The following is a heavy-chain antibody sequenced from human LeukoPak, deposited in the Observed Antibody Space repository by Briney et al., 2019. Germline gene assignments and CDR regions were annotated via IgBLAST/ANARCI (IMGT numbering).Heavy chain of an antibody. CDR1: GFTFSNAW. CDR3: TTYNWNDGLGFDY. V-gene: IGHV3-15*01. J-gene: IGHJ4*02. CDR2: IKSKTDGGTT. D-gene: IGHD1-1*01. Sequence: GGSLRLSCAASGFTFSNAWMSWVRQAPGKGLEWVGRIKSKTDGGTTDYAAPVKGRFTVSRDDSKNTLYLQMNSLKTEDTAVYYCTTYNWNDGLGFDYWGQGTLVTVSS.